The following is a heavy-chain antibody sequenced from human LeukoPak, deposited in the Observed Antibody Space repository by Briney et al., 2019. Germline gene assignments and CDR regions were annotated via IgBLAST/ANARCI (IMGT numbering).Heavy chain of an antibody. V-gene: IGHV1-69*13. J-gene: IGHJ5*02. CDR3: ARDGIRGIAAAGTTWFDP. D-gene: IGHD6-13*01. CDR1: GGTFSSYA. CDR2: IIPIFGTA. Sequence: GASVKVSCKASGGTFSSYAISWVRQAPGQGLEWMGGIIPIFGTANYAQKFQGRVTITADESTSTGYMELSSLRSEDTAVYYCARDGIRGIAAAGTTWFDPWGQGTLVTVSS.